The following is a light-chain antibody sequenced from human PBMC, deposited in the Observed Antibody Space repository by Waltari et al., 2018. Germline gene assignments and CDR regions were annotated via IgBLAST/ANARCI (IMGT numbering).Light chain of an antibody. CDR1: QSISSW. Sequence: DIQMTQSPSPLSASVGDRVTITCRASQSISSWLALYQQNPGKAPTILIYKSSSLESGVPSMFSCGRSGTEFTLTNSSLQPDDCVTYYCQQYSSYGTFGQGTKVESK. J-gene: IGKJ1*01. CDR2: KSS. CDR3: QQYSSYGT. V-gene: IGKV1-5*03.